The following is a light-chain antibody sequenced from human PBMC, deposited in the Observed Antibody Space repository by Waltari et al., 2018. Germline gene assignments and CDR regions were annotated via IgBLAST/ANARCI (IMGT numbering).Light chain of an antibody. J-gene: IGKJ4*01. CDR3: QHNYGTPLT. CDR2: KAS. CDR1: ENVNQY. V-gene: IGKV1-39*01. Sequence: DIHVTKSPSSLSASVGDRVTITCRASENVNQYLNWYQQKPGKAPKLLIYKASNWESGVPARFSGSGSGTDYTLTISSLQSEDVATYYCQHNYGTPLTFGGGTKVEIK.